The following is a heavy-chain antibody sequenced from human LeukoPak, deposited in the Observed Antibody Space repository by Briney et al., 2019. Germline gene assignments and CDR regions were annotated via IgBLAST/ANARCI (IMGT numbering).Heavy chain of an antibody. CDR1: GGSISGTNW. V-gene: IGHV4-4*02. CDR3: ARKDFSSPYYFDY. CDR2: IYHNGAS. D-gene: IGHD3-3*01. J-gene: IGHJ4*02. Sequence: SETLSLTCGVSGGSISGTNWWSWVRQPPGKGLEWIGEIYHNGASNYNPSLKSRVTISVDKSKNQFYLKMSSVTAADSAVYYCARKDFSSPYYFDYWGQGTLVTVSS.